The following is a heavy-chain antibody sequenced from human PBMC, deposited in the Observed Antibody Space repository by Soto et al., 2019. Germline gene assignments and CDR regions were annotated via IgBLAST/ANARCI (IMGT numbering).Heavy chain of an antibody. J-gene: IGHJ4*02. Sequence: PGGSLRLSCAASGFTFSDYYMSWIRQAPGKGLEWVSYISSSSSYTNYADSVKGRFTISRDNAKNSLYLQMNSLRAEDTAVYYCARVGECSGGSCYAIDYWGQGTLVTVSS. CDR1: GFTFSDYY. CDR2: ISSSSSYT. D-gene: IGHD2-15*01. CDR3: ARVGECSGGSCYAIDY. V-gene: IGHV3-11*06.